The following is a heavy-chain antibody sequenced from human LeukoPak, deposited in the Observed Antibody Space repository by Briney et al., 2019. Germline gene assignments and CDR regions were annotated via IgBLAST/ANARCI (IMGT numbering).Heavy chain of an antibody. CDR2: INPNSGGT. D-gene: IGHD5-18*01. Sequence: ASVKVSCKASGYTFTGHYMHWVRQAPGQGLEWMGWINPNSGGTNYAQKFQGRVTMTRDTSISTAYMELSRLRSDDTAVYYCARYLGNTAMANYYYYMDVWGKGTTVTISS. V-gene: IGHV1-2*02. CDR3: ARYLGNTAMANYYYYMDV. CDR1: GYTFTGHY. J-gene: IGHJ6*03.